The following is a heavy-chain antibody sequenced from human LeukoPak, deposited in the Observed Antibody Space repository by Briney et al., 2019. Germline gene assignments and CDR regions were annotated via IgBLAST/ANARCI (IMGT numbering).Heavy chain of an antibody. CDR2: IFPIFGTA. Sequence: VASVKVSCKASGGTFSSYAISWVRQAPGQGLEWMGGIFPIFGTANYAQKFQGRVTITADESTSTAYMELSSLRSEDTAVYYCARTGIAAAGFHYYGMDVWGQGTTVTVSS. CDR3: ARTGIAAAGFHYYGMDV. D-gene: IGHD6-13*01. CDR1: GGTFSSYA. J-gene: IGHJ6*02. V-gene: IGHV1-69*01.